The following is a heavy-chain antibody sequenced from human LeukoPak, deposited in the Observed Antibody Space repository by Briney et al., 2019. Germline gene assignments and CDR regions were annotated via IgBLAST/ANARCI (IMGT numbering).Heavy chain of an antibody. Sequence: ASVKVSCKVSGYTLTELSMHWVRQAPGKGLEWMGGFDLEDGETIYAQKFQGRVTMTEDTSTDTAYMELSSLRSEDTAVYYCATGPMPAAYFDYWGQGTLVTVSS. CDR3: ATGPMPAAYFDY. CDR2: FDLEDGET. D-gene: IGHD2-2*01. CDR1: GYTLTELS. V-gene: IGHV1-24*01. J-gene: IGHJ4*02.